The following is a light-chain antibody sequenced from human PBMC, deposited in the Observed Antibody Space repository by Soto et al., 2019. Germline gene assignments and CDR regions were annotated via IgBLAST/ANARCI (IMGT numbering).Light chain of an antibody. V-gene: IGKV3-11*01. CDR3: QHYKTWPLA. CDR2: DAS. CDR1: QSVSSY. J-gene: IGKJ4*01. Sequence: EIVLTQSPATLSLSPGERATLSCRASQSVSSYLAWYQQKPGQAPRLLIYDASNRATGIPARFSGSGSGTDFTLTISSLQSEDFAVYYCQHYKTWPLAFGGGTKVDIK.